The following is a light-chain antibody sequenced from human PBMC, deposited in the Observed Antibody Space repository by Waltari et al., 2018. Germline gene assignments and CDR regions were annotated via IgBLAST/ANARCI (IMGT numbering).Light chain of an antibody. Sequence: QSWLAQPPSVSGAPRQTVTLSCTGTRTNIGAGYDVHWYQLLPGRAPKVLIQGNTNRPSGVPDRFSGSKSDTSASLAITGLQAEDEADYYCQSYDSSLRVVFGGGTKLTVL. CDR3: QSYDSSLRVV. CDR1: RTNIGAGYD. CDR2: GNT. V-gene: IGLV1-40*01. J-gene: IGLJ2*01.